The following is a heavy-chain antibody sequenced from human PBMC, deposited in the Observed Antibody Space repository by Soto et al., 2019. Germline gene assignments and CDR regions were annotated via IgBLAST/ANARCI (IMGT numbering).Heavy chain of an antibody. CDR1: GFTFSSYS. CDR2: ISSGSSYI. V-gene: IGHV3-21*01. J-gene: IGHJ4*02. D-gene: IGHD6-13*01. CDR3: ARGPGYSSSWPFDY. Sequence: PGGSLRLSCAASGFTFSSYSMNWVRQAPGKGLEWVSSISSGSSYIYYADSVKGRFTISRDNAKNSLYLQMNSLRAEDTAVYYCARGPGYSSSWPFDYWGQGTLVTVSS.